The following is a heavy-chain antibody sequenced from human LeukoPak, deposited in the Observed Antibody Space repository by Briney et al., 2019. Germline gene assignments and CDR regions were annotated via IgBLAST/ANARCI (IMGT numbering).Heavy chain of an antibody. CDR3: ARVSWQWLVDGMDV. V-gene: IGHV3-53*01. CDR2: IYSGGNT. Sequence: PGGSLRLSCAASGFTVSSNYMSWVRQAPGKGLEWVSLIYSGGNTDYADSVKGRFTISRDNSKNTLYLQMNSLRAEDTAVYYCARVSWQWLVDGMDVWGQGTTVTVSS. J-gene: IGHJ6*02. CDR1: GFTVSSNY. D-gene: IGHD6-19*01.